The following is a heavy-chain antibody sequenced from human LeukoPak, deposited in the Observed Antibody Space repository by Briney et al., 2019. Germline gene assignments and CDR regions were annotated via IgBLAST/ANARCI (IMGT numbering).Heavy chain of an antibody. V-gene: IGHV1-18*01. J-gene: IGHJ6*03. CDR3: ARVGLDFWSGYTLYYYHMDV. D-gene: IGHD3-3*01. CDR1: GYTFTSYG. CDR2: ISAYNGNT. Sequence: GASVKVSCKASGYTFTSYGISWVRQAPGQGLEWMGWISAYNGNTNYAQKLQGRVTMTTDTSTSTAYMELRSLRSDDTAVYYCARVGLDFWSGYTLYYYHMDVWGKGTTVTVSS.